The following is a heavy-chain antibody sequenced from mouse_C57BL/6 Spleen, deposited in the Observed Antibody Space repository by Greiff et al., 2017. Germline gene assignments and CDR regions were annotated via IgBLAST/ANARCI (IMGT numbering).Heavy chain of an antibody. CDR3: TRPGGNWYFEV. V-gene: IGHV5-17*01. Sequence: DVMLVESGGGLVKPGGSLKLSCAASGFTFSDYGMHWVRQAPEKGLEWVAYISSGSSTIYYADTVKGRFTFSSDNARNTLFLQMTSLRSEDTAMYYGTRPGGNWYFEVWGTGTTVTVSS. J-gene: IGHJ1*03. CDR2: ISSGSSTI. CDR1: GFTFSDYG. D-gene: IGHD2-14*01.